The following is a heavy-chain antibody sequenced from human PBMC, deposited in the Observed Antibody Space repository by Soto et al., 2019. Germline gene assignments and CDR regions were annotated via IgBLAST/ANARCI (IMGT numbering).Heavy chain of an antibody. V-gene: IGHV3-43D*04. J-gene: IGHJ4*02. D-gene: IGHD3-3*01. Sequence: GGSLRLSCAASGFTFDEYAMHWVRQAPGKGLEWVSHISWDGSNRYYADSVKGRFTISRDNSKYSLYLQMNSLRAEDTALYYCAKDISRGPTKNYDFWSGPDYWGQGTLVTVSS. CDR3: AKDISRGPTKNYDFWSGPDY. CDR2: ISWDGSNR. CDR1: GFTFDEYA.